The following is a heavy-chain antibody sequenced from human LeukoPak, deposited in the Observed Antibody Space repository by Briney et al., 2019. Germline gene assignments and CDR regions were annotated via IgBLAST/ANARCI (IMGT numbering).Heavy chain of an antibody. J-gene: IGHJ4*02. CDR2: INNDDTK. V-gene: IGHV3-74*01. CDR1: GFTFSNYR. D-gene: IGHD4-17*01. Sequence: GGSLRLSCAASGFTFSNYRLHWVRQAPGKGLVWVSCINNDDTKVYADSVRGRFTISRDNAKNTMFLQMNGLRAEDTAVYYCAKDSGFTVATDYWGQGTLVTVSS. CDR3: AKDSGFTVATDY.